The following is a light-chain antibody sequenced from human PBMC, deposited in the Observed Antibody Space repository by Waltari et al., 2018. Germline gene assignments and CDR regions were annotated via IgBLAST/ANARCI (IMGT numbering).Light chain of an antibody. CDR3: QRRANWPPLT. CDR1: QSISNY. Sequence: LVLTQSPATLSLSPGARAPLSCRARQSISNYLAWYQQKPGQAPRLPIYHSSTRATGTPAPFSCRGSGSDLTFTLSSRGLQYYDVSFCQRRANWPPLTFGGGTRVEI. CDR2: HSS. V-gene: IGKV3-11*01. J-gene: IGKJ4*01.